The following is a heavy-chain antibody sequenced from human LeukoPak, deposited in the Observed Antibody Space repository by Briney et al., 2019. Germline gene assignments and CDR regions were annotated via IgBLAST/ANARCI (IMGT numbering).Heavy chain of an antibody. Sequence: GGSLRLSCAPSGFTFSTHTMHCVRQAPGKGLEWVAVIESDGRNKYYAESVRGRFTISRDSSRNTLYLQLDSLRSEDTAVYYCVRQSTGLDYWGQGTLVTVSS. J-gene: IGHJ4*02. V-gene: IGHV3-30*04. CDR3: VRQSTGLDY. D-gene: IGHD5/OR15-5a*01. CDR2: IESDGRNK. CDR1: GFTFSTHT.